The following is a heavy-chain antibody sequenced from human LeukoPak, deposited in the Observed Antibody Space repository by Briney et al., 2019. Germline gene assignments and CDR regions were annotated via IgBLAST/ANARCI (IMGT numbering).Heavy chain of an antibody. Sequence: GGSLRLSCAASGFTFSSYGMHWVRQAPGKGLEWVASIKQDGSEKYYVGSVKGRFTISRDNAKNSLSLQMSSLRAEDTAVYYCGRGSGAPDNWGQGTLVTVSS. CDR3: GRGSGAPDN. D-gene: IGHD4-17*01. J-gene: IGHJ4*02. CDR1: GFTFSSYG. V-gene: IGHV3-7*01. CDR2: IKQDGSEK.